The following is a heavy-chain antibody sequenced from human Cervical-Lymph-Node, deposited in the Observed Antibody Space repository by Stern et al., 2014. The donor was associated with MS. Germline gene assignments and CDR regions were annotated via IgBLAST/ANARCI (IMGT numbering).Heavy chain of an antibody. CDR3: ARDGRSSYGSGSYYSSGY. Sequence: VQLVQSGAEVKKPGASVKVSCKASGYSFTGYFLHWVRQAPGQGLEWMGWINPNSGDTTYAQKFHGRVTMTRDSSSSTAYMELSSLRSDDTAVYYCARDGRSSYGSGSYYSSGYWGQGTLVTVSS. CDR2: INPNSGDT. V-gene: IGHV1-2*02. D-gene: IGHD3-10*01. J-gene: IGHJ4*02. CDR1: GYSFTGYF.